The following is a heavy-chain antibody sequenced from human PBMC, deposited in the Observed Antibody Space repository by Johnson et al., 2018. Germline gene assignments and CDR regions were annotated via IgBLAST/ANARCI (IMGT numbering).Heavy chain of an antibody. V-gene: IGHV3-30*18. J-gene: IGHJ6*02. Sequence: QVQLVESGGGVVQPGRSLRLSCEASGFTFSSYGMHWVRQAPGKGLEWVAVVSYDGSNKHYVDSVKGRFTISRDNSQNTLYLQMNSLRAEDTAVYYCAKGLHYYAYGMDVWGQGTTVTVSS. D-gene: IGHD2-15*01. CDR1: GFTFSSYG. CDR3: AKGLHYYAYGMDV. CDR2: VSYDGSNK.